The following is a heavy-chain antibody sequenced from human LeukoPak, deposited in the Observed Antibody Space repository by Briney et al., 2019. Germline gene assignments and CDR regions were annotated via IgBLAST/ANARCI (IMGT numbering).Heavy chain of an antibody. CDR1: GYTFTGYY. CDR3: ARVIIAAPHVPGKYGMDV. J-gene: IGHJ6*02. V-gene: IGHV1-2*02. CDR2: INPNSGGT. D-gene: IGHD6-13*01. Sequence: ASVKVSCKASGYTFTGYYMHWVRQAPGQGLEWMGGINPNSGGTNYAQKFQGRVTMTRDTSISTAYMELSRLRSDDTAVYYCARVIIAAPHVPGKYGMDVWGQGTTVTVSS.